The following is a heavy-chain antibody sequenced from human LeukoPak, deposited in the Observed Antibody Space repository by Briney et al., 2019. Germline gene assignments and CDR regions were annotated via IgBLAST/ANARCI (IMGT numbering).Heavy chain of an antibody. CDR1: GYSFTSYW. Sequence: GESLKISCKGSGYSFTSYWIAGVRQIPGKGLEWMGIIYPGDPDTRNSPSFQGQVTISADKSISTAYLQWSSLKASDTAMFYCARLRESSYFDYWGQGTMVTVSS. V-gene: IGHV5-51*01. J-gene: IGHJ4*02. D-gene: IGHD5-24*01. CDR2: IYPGDPDT. CDR3: ARLRESSYFDY.